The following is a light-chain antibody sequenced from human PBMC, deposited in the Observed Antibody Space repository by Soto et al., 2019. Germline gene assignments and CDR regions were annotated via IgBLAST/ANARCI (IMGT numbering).Light chain of an antibody. V-gene: IGLV2-14*01. CDR1: SSDVGTYDD. Sequence: QSALTQPASVSASPGQSITISCTGTSSDVGTYDDVSWYRQHPGKGPKLLIYEVTNRPSGVSNRFSGSKSGNTASLTISGLQAEDDADYYCSSYTNSSTYVFGSGTKVTV. CDR3: SSYTNSSTYV. CDR2: EVT. J-gene: IGLJ1*01.